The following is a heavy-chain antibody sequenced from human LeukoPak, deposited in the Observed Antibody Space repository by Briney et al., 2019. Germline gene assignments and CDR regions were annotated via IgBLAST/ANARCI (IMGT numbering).Heavy chain of an antibody. J-gene: IGHJ6*03. Sequence: ASVKVSCKACGDTFTGYGISWVRQAPGQGLEWMACISAYNGNTNYPQKLQCRVTMTTDTSTSTAYMELRSLRSDDTAVYYFARSIGVGDYYYYIDIWGAGAPVTVS. D-gene: IGHD3-10*01. CDR3: ARSIGVGDYYYYIDI. CDR2: ISAYNGNT. V-gene: IGHV1-18*01. CDR1: GDTFTGYG.